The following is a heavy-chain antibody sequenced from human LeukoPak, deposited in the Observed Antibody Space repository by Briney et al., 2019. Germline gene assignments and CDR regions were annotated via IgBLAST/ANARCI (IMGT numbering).Heavy chain of an antibody. V-gene: IGHV4-39*01. CDR2: IYSGST. CDR3: ARGGEGYNYVY. J-gene: IGHJ4*02. D-gene: IGHD5-24*01. Sequence: SETLSLTCIVSGGSISSGGHYWGWIRQPPGKGLEWIGSIYSGSTYYNPSLNSRVTIFIDMSKNQFSLKLTSMTAADTAVYHCARGGEGYNYVYWGQGTLVTVSS. CDR1: GGSISSGGHY.